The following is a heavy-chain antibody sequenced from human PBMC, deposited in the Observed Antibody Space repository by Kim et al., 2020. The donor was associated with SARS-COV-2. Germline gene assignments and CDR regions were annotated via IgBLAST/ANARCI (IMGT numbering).Heavy chain of an antibody. J-gene: IGHJ3*02. Sequence: SETLSLTCTVSGGSISSYYWSWIRQPPGKGLEWIGYIYYSGSTNNNPSLKSRVTMSVDTSKNQFSLKLSSVTAADTAVYYCARLVKLGGATPAFDIWGQG. CDR1: GGSISSYY. CDR2: IYYSGST. V-gene: IGHV4-59*08. CDR3: ARLVKLGGATPAFDI. D-gene: IGHD1-26*01.